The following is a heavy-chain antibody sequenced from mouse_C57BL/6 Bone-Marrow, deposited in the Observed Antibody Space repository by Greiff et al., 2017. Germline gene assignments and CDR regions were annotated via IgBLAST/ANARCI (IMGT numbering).Heavy chain of an antibody. Sequence: HVKQSGPELVKPGASVKISCKASGYSFTDYNMNWVKQSNGKSLEWIGVINPNYGTTSYNQKFKGKATLTVDQSSSTAYMQLNSLTSEDSAVYYCARSYYYGRGYFDVWGTGTTVTVSS. J-gene: IGHJ1*03. CDR1: GYSFTDYN. V-gene: IGHV1-39*01. CDR2: INPNYGTT. D-gene: IGHD1-1*01. CDR3: ARSYYYGRGYFDV.